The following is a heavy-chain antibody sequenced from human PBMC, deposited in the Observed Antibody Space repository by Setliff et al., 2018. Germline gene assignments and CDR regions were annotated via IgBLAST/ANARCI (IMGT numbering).Heavy chain of an antibody. Sequence: PGGSLRLSCAASGFIFSDHYMNWIRQAPGKGLEWISYISRGGNTIYYADSVKGRFTISRDNAKNSLYLQMNDLRAEDTAVYYCARLLSGSGFDIWGQGTMVTVSS. D-gene: IGHD2-15*01. CDR2: ISRGGNTI. CDR3: ARLLSGSGFDI. CDR1: GFIFSDHY. J-gene: IGHJ3*02. V-gene: IGHV3-11*04.